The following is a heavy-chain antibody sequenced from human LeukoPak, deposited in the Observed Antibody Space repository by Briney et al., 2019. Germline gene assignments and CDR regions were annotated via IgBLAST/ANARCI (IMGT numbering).Heavy chain of an antibody. CDR3: ASATQIRFGVAVDAFDI. J-gene: IGHJ3*02. D-gene: IGHD3-3*01. CDR1: GYTFTGYY. Sequence: GASVKVSCKASGYTFTGYYMHWVRQAPGQGLEWMGWINPNSGNTNYAQKLQGRVTMTTDTSTSTAYMELRSLRSDDTAVYYCASATQIRFGVAVDAFDIWGQGTMVTVSS. V-gene: IGHV1-18*04. CDR2: INPNSGNT.